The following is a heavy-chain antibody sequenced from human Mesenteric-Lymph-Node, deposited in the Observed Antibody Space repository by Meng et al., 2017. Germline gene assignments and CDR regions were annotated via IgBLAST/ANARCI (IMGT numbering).Heavy chain of an antibody. V-gene: IGHV1-18*01. CDR3: ARDRGSYKGAYPPGDY. Sequence: VHLVLSGAGCNWLGALVKVSCKAPDSTFPPDGISWVRKSPGHGLEWKGRISSYSGQTNYVQKFQGRVTRTRETSTGTTYMELSRLRSDDAAVDHCARDRGSYKGAYPPGDYWGQATLVTVSS. CDR1: DSTFPPDG. CDR2: ISSYSGQT. J-gene: IGHJ4*02. D-gene: IGHD2-2*02.